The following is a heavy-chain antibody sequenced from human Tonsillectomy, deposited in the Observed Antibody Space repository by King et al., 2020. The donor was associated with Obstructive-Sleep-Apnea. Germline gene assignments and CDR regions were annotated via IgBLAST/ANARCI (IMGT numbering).Heavy chain of an antibody. D-gene: IGHD3-22*01. V-gene: IGHV3-23*04. CDR3: AKETPASMIVVPLLRYFDL. J-gene: IGHJ2*01. CDR1: GFTFSSYA. CDR2: ISGSGGST. Sequence: VQLVESGGGLVQPGGSLRLSCAASGFTFSSYAMSWVRQAPGKGLEWVSAISGSGGSTYYADSVKGRFTISIDNSKNTLYLQMNSLRAEDTAVYYCAKETPASMIVVPLLRYFDLWGRGTLVTVSS.